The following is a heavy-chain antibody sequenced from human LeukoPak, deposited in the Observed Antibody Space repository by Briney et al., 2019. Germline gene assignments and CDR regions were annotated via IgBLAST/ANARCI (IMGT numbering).Heavy chain of an antibody. J-gene: IGHJ4*02. V-gene: IGHV6-1*01. CDR2: TYYRSKWYN. CDR1: GDSVSSDSVT. Sequence: SQTLSLTCAISGDSVSSDSVTCNWIRQSPSRGLEWLGRTYYRSKWYNDYAVSVKSRISINPDTSKNQFSLQLNSVTPEDTAVFYCARATAGRFDYWGQGTLVTVSS. CDR3: ARATAGRFDY.